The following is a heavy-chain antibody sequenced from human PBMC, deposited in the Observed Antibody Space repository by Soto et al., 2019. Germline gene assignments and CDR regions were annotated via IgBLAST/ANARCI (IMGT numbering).Heavy chain of an antibody. CDR3: ARVMELRFLVWLSYYYYYYFIDV. J-gene: IGHJ6*03. V-gene: IGHV3-66*01. Sequence: PGGSLRLSCAASGFTVSSNYMSWVRQAPGKGLEWVSVIYSGGSTYYADSVKGRFTISRDNSKNTLYLQMNSLRAEDTAVYYCARVMELRFLVWLSYYYYYYFIDVWGKGSSVTGSS. CDR1: GFTVSSNY. D-gene: IGHD3-3*01. CDR2: IYSGGST.